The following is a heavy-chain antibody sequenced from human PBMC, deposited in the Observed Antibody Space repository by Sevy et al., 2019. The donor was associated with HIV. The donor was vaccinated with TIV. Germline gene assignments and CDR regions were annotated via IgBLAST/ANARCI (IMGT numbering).Heavy chain of an antibody. V-gene: IGHV3-21*01. CDR1: GFTFSSYS. CDR3: ARAELYDFWSGYHPRSPFDY. Sequence: GGCLRLSCAASGFTFSSYSMNWVRQAPGKGLEWVSSISSSSSYIYYADSVKGRFTISRDNAKNSLYLQMNSLRAEDTAVYYCARAELYDFWSGYHPRSPFDYWGQGTLVTVSS. CDR2: ISSSSSYI. J-gene: IGHJ4*02. D-gene: IGHD3-3*01.